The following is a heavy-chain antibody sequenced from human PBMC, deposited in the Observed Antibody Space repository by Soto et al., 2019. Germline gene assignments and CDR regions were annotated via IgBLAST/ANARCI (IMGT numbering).Heavy chain of an antibody. V-gene: IGHV3-48*01. Sequence: PGGSLRVSCAASGFIFSTYSMNWVRQGPGKGLEWVSYISSSSSTIFYTDSVKGRFTVSRDNAKNSLYLQMNSLRAEDTAVYYCVLWPPYHFDYWGQGTLVTVSS. CDR1: GFIFSTYS. J-gene: IGHJ4*02. CDR3: VLWPPYHFDY. CDR2: ISSSSSTI. D-gene: IGHD3-10*01.